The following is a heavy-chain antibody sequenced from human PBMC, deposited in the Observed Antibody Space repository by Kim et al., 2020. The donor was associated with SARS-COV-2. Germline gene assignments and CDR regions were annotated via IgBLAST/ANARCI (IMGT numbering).Heavy chain of an antibody. CDR2: IFSGGST. D-gene: IGHD4-4*01. CDR1: GLTVSSNH. V-gene: IGHV3-53*01. CDR3: ARDPVGHGYSFFDY. J-gene: IGHJ4*02. Sequence: GGSLRLSCAASGLTVSSNHMAWIRQAPGKGLEWVSVIFSGGSTYYAASVQGRFTISRDYSKDTLSLQMNSLRAEDTAIYYCARDPVGHGYSFFDYWGQGTLVSVSS.